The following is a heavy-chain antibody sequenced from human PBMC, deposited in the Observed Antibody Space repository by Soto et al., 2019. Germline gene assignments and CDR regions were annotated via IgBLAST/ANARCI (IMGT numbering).Heavy chain of an antibody. CDR3: ARLYSSGWLKAPYGMDV. V-gene: IGHV4-59*01. Sequence: PSETLSLTCTVSGGSISSYYWSWIRQPPGKGLEWIGYIYYSGSTNYNPSLKSRVTISVDTSKNQFSLKLSSVTAADTAVYYCARLYSSGWLKAPYGMDVWGQGTTVTVSS. CDR2: IYYSGST. CDR1: GGSISSYY. D-gene: IGHD6-13*01. J-gene: IGHJ6*02.